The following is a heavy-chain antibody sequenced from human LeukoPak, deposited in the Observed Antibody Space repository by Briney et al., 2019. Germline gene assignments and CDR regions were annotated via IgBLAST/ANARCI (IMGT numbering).Heavy chain of an antibody. V-gene: IGHV3-48*02. Sequence: GGSLRLFCAVSGFTFSTKSMNWVRQAPGKGLEWVSYITADSGTTYYADSVKGRFTISRDNAKNSLYLQMNSLRDEDTAVYYCASRDYFDYWGQGTMVTVSS. CDR3: ASRDYFDY. J-gene: IGHJ4*02. CDR1: GFTFSTKS. CDR2: ITADSGTT.